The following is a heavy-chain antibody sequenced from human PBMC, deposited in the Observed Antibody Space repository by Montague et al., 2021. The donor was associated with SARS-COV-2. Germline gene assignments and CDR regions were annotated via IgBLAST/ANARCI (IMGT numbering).Heavy chain of an antibody. Sequence: SLRLSCAASGFTFSSYGMHWVRQAPGKGLEWVAVIWYDGSNKYYADSVKGRFTISRDNSKNTLYLQMNSLRAGDTAVYYCAKDFGSSLTEQFDYWGQGTLVTVSS. CDR1: GFTFSSYG. D-gene: IGHD2-2*01. CDR3: AKDFGSSLTEQFDY. V-gene: IGHV3-33*06. CDR2: IWYDGSNK. J-gene: IGHJ4*02.